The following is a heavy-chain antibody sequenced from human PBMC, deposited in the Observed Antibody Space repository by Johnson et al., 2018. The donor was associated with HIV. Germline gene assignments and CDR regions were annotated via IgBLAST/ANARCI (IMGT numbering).Heavy chain of an antibody. D-gene: IGHD6-6*01. CDR1: GFTFSGYG. V-gene: IGHV3-33*01. CDR3: ACGPYSNSSGVFDI. Sequence: QVQLVESGGGVVQPGKSLRLSCAASGFTFSGYGMHWVRQAPGKGLEWVAVIWYDGSHKYSADSVKGRFTISRDNSKNTLYLQMNSLRVEDTAVYYCACGPYSNSSGVFDIWGQGTMVTVSS. CDR2: IWYDGSHK. J-gene: IGHJ3*02.